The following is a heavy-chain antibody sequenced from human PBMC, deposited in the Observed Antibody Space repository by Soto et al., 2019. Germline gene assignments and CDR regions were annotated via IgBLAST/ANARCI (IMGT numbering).Heavy chain of an antibody. CDR2: IRDSGDYT. J-gene: IGHJ4*02. Sequence: EVQLLESGGGLVQPGGSLRLSCVASGFTFSAYAMSWVRQAPGKGLQWVSAIRDSGDYTYYADSVKGRFTILRDNSKSTLFLQIGHLNAHDTGLYFLVKAPYQMLAWYSPFDHWGQGTLVTVSS. D-gene: IGHD2-21*01. CDR3: VKAPYQMLAWYSPFDH. CDR1: GFTFSAYA. V-gene: IGHV3-23*01.